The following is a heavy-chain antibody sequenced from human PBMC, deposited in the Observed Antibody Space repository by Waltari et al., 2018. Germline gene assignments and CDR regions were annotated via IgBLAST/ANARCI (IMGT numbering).Heavy chain of an antibody. J-gene: IGHJ4*02. CDR3: AKDLAFEAGYSSGWDLDY. V-gene: IGHV3-30*02. D-gene: IGHD6-19*01. Sequence: VQLVESGGGVVQPGGSLRLSCVASGFIFGNYGLNWVRQTPGRRLGCGSSISYDGFLKSFADAVKGRFTISRDDPKNTVYLQMSSLRPEDTAVYFCAKDLAFEAGYSSGWDLDYWGQGTLVAVSS. CDR1: GFIFGNYG. CDR2: ISYDGFLK.